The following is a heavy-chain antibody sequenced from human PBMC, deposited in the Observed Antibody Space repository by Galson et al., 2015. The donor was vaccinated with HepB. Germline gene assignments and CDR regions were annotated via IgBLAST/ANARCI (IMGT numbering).Heavy chain of an antibody. CDR3: ARERRGRVQCFDL. CDR2: INHSGTT. Sequence: SETLSLTCAVYGGSFSGYYWSWIRQPPGKGLEWIGEINHSGTTNYNPSLKTRVTISLDTSKNQFSLKLNSVTAADTAIYYCARERRGRVQCFDLWGRGTLVTVSS. D-gene: IGHD6-25*01. J-gene: IGHJ2*01. V-gene: IGHV4-34*01. CDR1: GGSFSGYY.